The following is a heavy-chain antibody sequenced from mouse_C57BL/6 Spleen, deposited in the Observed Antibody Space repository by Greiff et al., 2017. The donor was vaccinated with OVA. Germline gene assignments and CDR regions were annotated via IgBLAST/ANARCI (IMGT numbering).Heavy chain of an antibody. J-gene: IGHJ3*01. D-gene: IGHD2-4*01. Sequence: EVMLVESGGGLVKPGGSLKLSCAASGFTFRDYGMHWVRQAPEKGLALVAYISSGSRTIYYADTVQGRFTLSSANANNTLFLQMTSLRSEDTAMYYCAMNYDYDAGFAYWGQGTLVTVSA. CDR3: AMNYDYDAGFAY. V-gene: IGHV5-17*01. CDR2: ISSGSRTI. CDR1: GFTFRDYG.